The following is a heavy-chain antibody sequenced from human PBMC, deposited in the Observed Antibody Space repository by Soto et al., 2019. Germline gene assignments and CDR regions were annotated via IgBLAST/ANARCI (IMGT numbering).Heavy chain of an antibody. D-gene: IGHD1-1*01. J-gene: IGHJ4*02. CDR3: ARVRYGDY. V-gene: IGHV1-18*01. CDR1: GYTFTSYG. CDR2: ISAHNGNT. Sequence: QVHLVQSGAEVKKPGASVKVSCKASGYTFTSYGITWVRQAPGQGLEWMGWISAHNGNTDYAQKLQGRVIVTRDTPTSTAYMELMSLRSDDTAVYYCARVRYGDYWGQGALVTVSS.